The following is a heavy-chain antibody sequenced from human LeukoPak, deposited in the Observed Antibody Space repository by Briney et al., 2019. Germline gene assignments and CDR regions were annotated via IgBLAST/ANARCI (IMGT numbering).Heavy chain of an antibody. CDR1: GFTFSSYA. V-gene: IGHV3-23*01. Sequence: GGSLRLSCAASGFTFSSYAMSWVRQAPGEGLEWVSAISGSGGSTYYADSVKGRFTISRDNSKNTLYLQMNSLRAEDTAVYYCAKTRQGGYYFDYWGQGTLVTVSS. D-gene: IGHD3-16*01. J-gene: IGHJ4*02. CDR2: ISGSGGST. CDR3: AKTRQGGYYFDY.